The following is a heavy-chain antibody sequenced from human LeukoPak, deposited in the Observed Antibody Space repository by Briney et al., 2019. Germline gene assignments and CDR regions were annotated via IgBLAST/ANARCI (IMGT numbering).Heavy chain of an antibody. J-gene: IGHJ6*03. CDR3: AKYYDFWSGYDNYYYYMDV. CDR2: INTDGSYT. CDR1: GITFSNYW. Sequence: GGSLRLSCVVSGITFSNYWMHWVRQAPGKGLVWVSRINTDGSYTSYADSVKGRFTISRDNAKNTLYLQMSSLRAEDTAVYYCAKYYDFWSGYDNYYYYMDVWGKGTTVTVSS. V-gene: IGHV3-74*01. D-gene: IGHD3-3*01.